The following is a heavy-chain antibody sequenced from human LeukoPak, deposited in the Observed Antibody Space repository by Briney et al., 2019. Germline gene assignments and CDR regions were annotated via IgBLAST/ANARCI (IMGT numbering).Heavy chain of an antibody. CDR2: ISYDGSNK. CDR3: ARDYTAMVKLDY. Sequence: PGRSLRLPCAASGFTFSSYAMHWVRQAPGKGLEWVAVISYDGSNKYYADSVKGRFTISRDNSKNTLYLQMNSLRAEDTAVYYCARDYTAMVKLDYWGQGTLVTVSS. D-gene: IGHD5-18*01. CDR1: GFTFSSYA. V-gene: IGHV3-30-3*01. J-gene: IGHJ4*02.